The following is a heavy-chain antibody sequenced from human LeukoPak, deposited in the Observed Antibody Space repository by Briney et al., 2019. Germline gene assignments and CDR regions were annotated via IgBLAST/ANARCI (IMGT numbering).Heavy chain of an antibody. CDR3: ARGSIQLWLNFDY. D-gene: IGHD5-18*01. CDR2: IIPIFGTA. CDR1: RGTFSSYA. J-gene: IGHJ4*02. Sequence: ASVKVSCNASRGTFSSYAISWVRQAPGQGLEWMGGIIPIFGTASYAQKFQGRVTITTDESTSTAYMELSSLRSEDTAVYYCARGSIQLWLNFDYWGQGTLVTVSS. V-gene: IGHV1-69*05.